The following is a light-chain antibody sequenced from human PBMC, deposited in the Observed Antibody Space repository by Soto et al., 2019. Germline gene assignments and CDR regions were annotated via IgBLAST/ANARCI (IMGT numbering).Light chain of an antibody. J-gene: IGLJ1*01. CDR1: SIDVGDSDF. CDR3: SSFAATHTYI. V-gene: IGLV2-11*01. Sequence: QSALTQPRSVSGSPGQSVTISCTGTSIDVGDSDFVSWYQQHPGKAPKLMIYVVTKRPSGVPDRLSGSKSGNTASLTISGLQDEDEADYYCSSFAATHTYIFGTGTKVTVL. CDR2: VVT.